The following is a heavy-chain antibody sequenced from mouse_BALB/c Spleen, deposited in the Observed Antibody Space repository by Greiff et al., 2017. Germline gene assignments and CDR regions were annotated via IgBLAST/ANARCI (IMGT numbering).Heavy chain of an antibody. J-gene: IGHJ4*01. CDR1: GFTFSSYA. Sequence: DVKLVESGGGLVKPGGSLKLSCAASGFTFSSYAMSWVRQTPEKRLEWVASISSGGSTYYPDSVKGRFTISRDNARNILYLQMSSLRSEDTAMYYCARGITTVVATKGYAMDYWGQGTSVTVSS. CDR2: ISSGGST. V-gene: IGHV5-6-5*01. CDR3: ARGITTVVATKGYAMDY. D-gene: IGHD1-1*01.